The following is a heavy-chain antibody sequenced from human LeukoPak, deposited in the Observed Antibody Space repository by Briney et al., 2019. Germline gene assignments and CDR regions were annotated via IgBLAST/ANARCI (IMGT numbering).Heavy chain of an antibody. CDR2: SRNKANSYTT. CDR1: GFAFSDHY. CDR3: AREGDWGSPFDY. Sequence: HPGGSLRLSCAASGFAFSDHYMDWVRQAPGKGLEWVGRSRNKANSYTTQYAASVKGRFTISRDDSNNSLYLQMSRLKTEDTAVYYCAREGDWGSPFDYWGQGTLVTVSS. J-gene: IGHJ4*02. V-gene: IGHV3-72*01. D-gene: IGHD3-16*01.